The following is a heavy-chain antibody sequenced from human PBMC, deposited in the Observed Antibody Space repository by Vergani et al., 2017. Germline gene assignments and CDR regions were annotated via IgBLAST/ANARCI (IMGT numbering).Heavy chain of an antibody. V-gene: IGHV3-30*03. CDR3: ASDVWFSKSTIS. CDR2: ISNDGGNK. Sequence: QVQLVESGGNVVQSGTSLRLSCAASGFSFGSYGMHWVRQSPGKGLEWVAVISNDGGNKYYADSVKGRFTIYKDNSKHIVFLQMQSLRPEDTAIYFCASDVWFSKSTISWGPGTLVTVSS. D-gene: IGHD3-3*01. J-gene: IGHJ4*02. CDR1: GFSFGSYG.